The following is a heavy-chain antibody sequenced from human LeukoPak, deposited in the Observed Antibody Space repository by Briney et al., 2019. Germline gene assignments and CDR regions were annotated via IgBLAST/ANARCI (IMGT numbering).Heavy chain of an antibody. CDR2: IWSDGTNR. CDR1: GFTFSTYG. V-gene: IGHV3-33*03. D-gene: IGHD1-14*01. CDR3: ATETNGRHYDY. J-gene: IGHJ4*02. Sequence: GGSLRLSCAASGFTFSTYGMHWVRQAPGKGLEWVAVIWSDGTNRFYADSVKGRFTVSRDNANNFLYLQMNSLRAEDTAVYYCATETNGRHYDYWGQGTLLTVSS.